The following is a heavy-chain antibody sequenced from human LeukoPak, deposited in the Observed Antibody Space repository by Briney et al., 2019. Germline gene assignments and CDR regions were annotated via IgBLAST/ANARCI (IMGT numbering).Heavy chain of an antibody. CDR3: ATPAAPYDFWSGYYWTYFDY. V-gene: IGHV3-23*01. D-gene: IGHD3-3*01. J-gene: IGHJ4*02. CDR2: ISSSSSYI. Sequence: GSLRLSCAASGFTFTTYAMNWVRQAPGKGLEWVSSISSSSSYIYYADSVKGRFTISRDNSKNTLYLQMNSLRAEDTAVYYCATPAAPYDFWSGYYWTYFDYWGQGTLVTVSS. CDR1: GFTFTTYA.